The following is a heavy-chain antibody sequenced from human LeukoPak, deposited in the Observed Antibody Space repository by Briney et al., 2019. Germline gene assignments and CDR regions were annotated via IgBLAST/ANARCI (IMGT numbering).Heavy chain of an antibody. CDR2: ISVSGGTT. D-gene: IGHD2/OR15-2a*01. Sequence: GGSLRLSCAASGFTFSNYAMSWVRQGPGKGLEWVSGISVSGGTTDYADSVKGRFTISRDNSKNTLYVQMNSLRAADTAVYYCAKTFFGYTNYFDYWGQGTQVTVSS. J-gene: IGHJ4*02. V-gene: IGHV3-23*01. CDR1: GFTFSNYA. CDR3: AKTFFGYTNYFDY.